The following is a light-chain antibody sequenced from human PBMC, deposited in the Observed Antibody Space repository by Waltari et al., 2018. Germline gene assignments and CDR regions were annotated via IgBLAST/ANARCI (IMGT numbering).Light chain of an antibody. CDR1: SSDVGYYNY. CDR3: CSYAGNYLRV. V-gene: IGLV2-11*01. CDR2: DVN. Sequence: QSALTQPRSVSGSPGQSVTISCTGTSSDVGYYNYVSWYQQQPGKAPKVIIYDVNEPPSGVPDLFSGSKSGNTASLTISGLQAEDEADYYCCSYAGNYLRVFGGGTKLTVL. J-gene: IGLJ2*01.